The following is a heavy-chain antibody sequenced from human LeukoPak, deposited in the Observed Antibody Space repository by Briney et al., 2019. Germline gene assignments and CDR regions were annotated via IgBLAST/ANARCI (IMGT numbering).Heavy chain of an antibody. J-gene: IGHJ4*02. CDR1: GFTFSSYA. V-gene: IGHV3-23*01. D-gene: IGHD3-22*01. CDR3: ANRNYYDSSGYYYAYYFDY. Sequence: PGGSLRLSCAASGFTFSSYAMSWVRQAPGKGLEWVSGISGSGGTTYYADSVKGRFTISRDNSKNTLYLQMNSLRAEDTAVYYCANRNYYDSSGYYYAYYFDYRGQGTLVTVSS. CDR2: ISGSGGTT.